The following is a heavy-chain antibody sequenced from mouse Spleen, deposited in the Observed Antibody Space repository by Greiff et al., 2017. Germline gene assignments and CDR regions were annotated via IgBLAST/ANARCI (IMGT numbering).Heavy chain of an antibody. Sequence: EVKLMESGPGLVKPSQSLSLTCSVTGYSITSGYYWNWIRQFPGNKLEWMGYIHYSGSTNYNPSLKSRISITRDTSKNQFFLQLNSVTTEDTATYYCARNGYGNYAFAYWGQGTLVTVSA. CDR2: IHYSGST. CDR3: ARNGYGNYAFAY. D-gene: IGHD2-10*02. CDR1: GYSITSGYY. V-gene: IGHV3-1*02. J-gene: IGHJ3*01.